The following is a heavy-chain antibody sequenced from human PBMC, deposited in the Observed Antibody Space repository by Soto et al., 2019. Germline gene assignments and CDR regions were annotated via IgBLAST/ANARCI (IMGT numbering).Heavy chain of an antibody. Sequence: GGSLRLSCAASGFTFSSYGMHWVRQAPGKGLEWVAVISYDGSNKYYADSVKGRFTISRDNSKNTLYLQMNSLRAEDTAVYYCAKLDYYDSSGYAPYFDYWGQGTLVTVSS. D-gene: IGHD3-22*01. J-gene: IGHJ4*02. CDR1: GFTFSSYG. V-gene: IGHV3-30*18. CDR2: ISYDGSNK. CDR3: AKLDYYDSSGYAPYFDY.